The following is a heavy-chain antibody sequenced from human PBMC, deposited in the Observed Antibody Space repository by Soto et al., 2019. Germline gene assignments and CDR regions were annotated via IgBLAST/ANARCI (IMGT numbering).Heavy chain of an antibody. D-gene: IGHD2-21*01. Sequence: VKVCCKAPAGPLSRHVISLSRQAAGQGLEWIGGIIPIFGTSKYAQKFQDRVTLTADESTDTAYMEITSLRSDDSAVYYCAICVGIATNFYYYYAMDVWGQGTTVTVSS. CDR2: IIPIFGTS. CDR3: AICVGIATNFYYYYAMDV. CDR1: AGPLSRHV. V-gene: IGHV1-69*13. J-gene: IGHJ6*02.